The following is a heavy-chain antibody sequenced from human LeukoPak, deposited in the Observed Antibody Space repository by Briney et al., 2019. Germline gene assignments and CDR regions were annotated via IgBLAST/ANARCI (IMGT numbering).Heavy chain of an antibody. CDR3: ARKKGSRTYFDY. CDR2: IYYSGST. V-gene: IGHV4-59*08. CDR1: GGSVSSYY. D-gene: IGHD1-14*01. J-gene: IGHJ4*02. Sequence: SETLSLTCTVSGGSVSSYYWSWIRQPPGKGLEWIGYIYYSGSTNYNPSLKSRVTISVDTSKNQFSLKLSSVTAADTAVYYCARKKGSRTYFDYWGQGTLVTVSS.